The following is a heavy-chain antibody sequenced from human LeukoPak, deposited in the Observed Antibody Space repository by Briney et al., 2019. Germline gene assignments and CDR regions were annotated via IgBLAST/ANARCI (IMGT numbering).Heavy chain of an antibody. CDR2: INHSGST. CDR3: ARVSGFYYYGSGTANYYYYGMDV. Sequence: PSETLSLTCAVYGGSFSGYYWSWIRQPPGKGLEWIGEINHSGSTNYNPSLKSRVTISVDTSKNQFSLKLSSVTAADTAVNYCARVSGFYYYGSGTANYYYYGMDVWGQGTTVTVSS. J-gene: IGHJ6*02. D-gene: IGHD3-10*01. CDR1: GGSFSGYY. V-gene: IGHV4-34*01.